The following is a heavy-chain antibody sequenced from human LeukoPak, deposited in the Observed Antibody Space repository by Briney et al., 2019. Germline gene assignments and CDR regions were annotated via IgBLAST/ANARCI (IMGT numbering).Heavy chain of an antibody. D-gene: IGHD3-10*01. CDR2: ISRVSDYI. J-gene: IGHJ4*02. V-gene: IGHV3-21*05. Sequence: GGSLRLSCAVSGFTFSSYSINWVRQAPGKGVEWLSYISRVSDYIWYADSVNGRFTISRDNGKNSMYLQMSSLRVEDTAVYYCARDVSWSFDYWGQGVLVTVSS. CDR3: ARDVSWSFDY. CDR1: GFTFSSYS.